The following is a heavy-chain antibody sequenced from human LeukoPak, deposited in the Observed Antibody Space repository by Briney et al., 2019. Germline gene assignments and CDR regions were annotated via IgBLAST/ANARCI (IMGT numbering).Heavy chain of an antibody. D-gene: IGHD6-13*01. J-gene: IGHJ1*01. CDR3: AAPRQQLKYFQH. CDR1: GFTFSDYY. Sequence: GGSLRLSCAASGFTFSDYYMSWIRQAPGKGLEWVSYISSSGSTIYYADSVKGRFTISRDNSKNTLYLQMNSLRAEDTAVYYCAAPRQQLKYFQHWGQGTLVTVSS. CDR2: ISSSGSTI. V-gene: IGHV3-11*04.